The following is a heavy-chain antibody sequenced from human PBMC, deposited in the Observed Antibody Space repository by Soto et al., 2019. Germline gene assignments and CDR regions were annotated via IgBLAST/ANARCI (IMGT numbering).Heavy chain of an antibody. CDR1: GFIFSDYY. D-gene: IGHD6-19*01. CDR3: AKVVAGSSRGMDV. V-gene: IGHV3-11*01. J-gene: IGHJ6*02. CDR2: ISSSGRNI. Sequence: PGGSLRLSCAASGFIFSDYYMSWIRQAPGKGLEWVSYISSSGRNIFYSASVQGRFTVSRDNAKKSLYLQINSLRVEDTAVYYCAKVVAGSSRGMDVWGQGTTVTV.